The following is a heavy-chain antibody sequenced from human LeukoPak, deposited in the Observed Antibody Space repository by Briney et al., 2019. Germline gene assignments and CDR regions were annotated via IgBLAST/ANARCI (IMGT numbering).Heavy chain of an antibody. D-gene: IGHD6-13*01. CDR2: ISGSGGST. CDR1: GFTFSSYA. J-gene: IGHJ4*02. Sequence: GGSLRLSCAASGFTFSSYAMSWVRQAPGKGLEWVSGISGSGGSTYYADSVKGRFTITRDNSKNTLYLQMNSLRAEDTAVYYCAILYSSSWYLGYWGQGTLVTVSS. V-gene: IGHV3-23*01. CDR3: AILYSSSWYLGY.